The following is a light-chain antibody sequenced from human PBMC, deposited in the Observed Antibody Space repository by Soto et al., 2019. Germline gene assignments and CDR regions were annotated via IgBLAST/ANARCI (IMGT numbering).Light chain of an antibody. CDR1: QGISSW. J-gene: IGKJ1*01. Sequence: DIPMTQSPSSVSASVGDRVTITCRASQGISSWLAWYQKKPGKAPKLLIYAASSLQSGVQSRFSGSRSGTDFTLTISSLQPEDFATYYCQQGKSLPLTFGLWTKVEIK. CDR2: AAS. V-gene: IGKV1-12*01. CDR3: QQGKSLPLT.